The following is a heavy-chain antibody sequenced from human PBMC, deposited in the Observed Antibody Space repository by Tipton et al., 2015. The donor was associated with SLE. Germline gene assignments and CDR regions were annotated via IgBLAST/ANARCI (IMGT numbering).Heavy chain of an antibody. D-gene: IGHD2-21*01. CDR1: GASISSYQW. CDR2: IYHSGIA. CDR3: AREAPSFCGAYCHRYFDL. Sequence: TLSLTCVVSGASISSYQWWSWVRQSPGKGLEWIGQIYHSGIANYNPSLKSRVTMSLDTSNNQLSLKLNSVTAADTAIYYCAREAPSFCGAYCHRYFDLWGRGTLVTVSS. V-gene: IGHV4-4*02. J-gene: IGHJ2*01.